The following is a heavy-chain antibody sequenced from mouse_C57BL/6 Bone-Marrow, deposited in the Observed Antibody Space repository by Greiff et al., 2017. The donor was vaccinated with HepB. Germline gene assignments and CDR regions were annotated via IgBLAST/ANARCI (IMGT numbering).Heavy chain of an antibody. CDR2: FYPGSGRI. CDR1: GYTFTEYT. Sequence: QVQLKQSGAELVKPGASVKLSCKASGYTFTEYTIHWVKQRSGQGLEWIGWFYPGSGRIKYNEKFKDKATLTADKSSSTVYMELSSLTSEDSAVYFCARHEKKFHYYGSIRAGYAMDYWGQGTSVTVSS. D-gene: IGHD1-1*01. V-gene: IGHV1-62-2*01. CDR3: ARHEKKFHYYGSIRAGYAMDY. J-gene: IGHJ4*01.